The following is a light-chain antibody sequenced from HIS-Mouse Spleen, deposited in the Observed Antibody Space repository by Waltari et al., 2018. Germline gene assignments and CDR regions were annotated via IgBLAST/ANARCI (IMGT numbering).Light chain of an antibody. J-gene: IGLJ2*01. CDR3: CSYAGSSTVV. Sequence: QSALTQPASVSGSPGQSITISCPGTSSDAGSSNLVAWYQQHPGNAPKLMIYDGSNRPSEVSNRFSGSKSGNTASLTISGLQAEDEADYYCCSYAGSSTVVFGGGTKLTVL. CDR1: SSDAGSSNL. CDR2: DGS. V-gene: IGLV2-23*01.